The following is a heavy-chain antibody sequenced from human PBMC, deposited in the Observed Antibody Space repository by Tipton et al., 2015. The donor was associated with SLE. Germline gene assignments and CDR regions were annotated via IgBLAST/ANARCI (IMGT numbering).Heavy chain of an antibody. CDR3: AASRNYCSSTSCYFV. Sequence: TLSLTCTVSGGSISSSSYYWGWIRQPPGKGLEWIGSIYYSGSTYYNPSLKSRVTISVDTSKNQFSLKLSSVTAADTAVYYCAASRNYCSSTSCYFVWGQGTLVTVSS. V-gene: IGHV4-39*07. D-gene: IGHD2-2*01. CDR2: IYYSGST. J-gene: IGHJ4*02. CDR1: GGSISSSSYY.